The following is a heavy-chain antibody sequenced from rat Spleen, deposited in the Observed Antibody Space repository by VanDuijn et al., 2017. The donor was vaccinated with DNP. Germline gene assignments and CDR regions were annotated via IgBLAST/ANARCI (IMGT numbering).Heavy chain of an antibody. J-gene: IGHJ2*01. Sequence: EVQLQESGPGLVKPSQSLSLTCSVTGYSITSNYWAWIRKFPGNKMEWMGYISYSGGTSYNPSLKSRIAITRDTSKNQFFLQLNSVTTEDTATYYWARWTYGFDYWGQVVMVTVSS. CDR3: ARWTYGFDY. CDR2: ISYSGGT. CDR1: GYSITSNY. D-gene: IGHD1-11*01. V-gene: IGHV3-1*01.